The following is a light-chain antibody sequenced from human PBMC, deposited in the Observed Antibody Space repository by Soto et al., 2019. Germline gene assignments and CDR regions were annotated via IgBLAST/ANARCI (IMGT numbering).Light chain of an antibody. CDR2: DAI. V-gene: IGKV3-20*01. J-gene: IGKJ2*01. CDR1: RTVSGNY. Sequence: EIVLTQSPGTLSLSPGDRATLSCRASRTVSGNYLAWYQQRPNQAPRLLIFDAIRRAAGIPDRFSGSGSGTDFTLTIRRLDPEDFAMYYCLLYFSPDRYTFGPGTKVQIK. CDR3: LLYFSPDRYT.